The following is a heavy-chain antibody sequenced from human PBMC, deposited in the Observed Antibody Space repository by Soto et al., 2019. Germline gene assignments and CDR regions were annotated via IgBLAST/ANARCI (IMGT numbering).Heavy chain of an antibody. CDR3: ARDRARDTAMVTWNYYYGMDV. V-gene: IGHV4-30-4*01. CDR2: IYYSGST. CDR1: GGSISSGDYY. J-gene: IGHJ6*02. D-gene: IGHD5-18*01. Sequence: KASETLSLTCTVSGGSISSGDYYWSWIRQPPGKGLEWIGYIYYSGSTYYNPSLKSRVTISVDTSKNQFSLKLSSVTAADTAVYYCARDRARDTAMVTWNYYYGMDVWGQGTTVTVSS.